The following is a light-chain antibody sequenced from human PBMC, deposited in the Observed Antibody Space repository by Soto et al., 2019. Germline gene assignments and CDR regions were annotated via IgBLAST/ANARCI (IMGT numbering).Light chain of an antibody. Sequence: QSALTQPASVSGSPGQSITISCTGTSSDIGSYNLVSWYQQHPGKVPKLMIYEASKRPSGVSNRFSGYRSGNTASLTISGLQAEDEADYYCSSYTGGSTSYVFGTGTKLTVL. CDR3: SSYTGGSTSYV. CDR1: SSDIGSYNL. V-gene: IGLV2-14*02. J-gene: IGLJ1*01. CDR2: EAS.